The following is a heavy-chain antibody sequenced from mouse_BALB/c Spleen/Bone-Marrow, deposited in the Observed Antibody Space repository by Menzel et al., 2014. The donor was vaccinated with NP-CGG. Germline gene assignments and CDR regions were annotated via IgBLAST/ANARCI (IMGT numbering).Heavy chain of an antibody. D-gene: IGHD2-2*01. CDR1: GFTFSSFG. CDR3: ARWGYYYAMDY. Sequence: EAQVVESGGGLVQPGGSRKLSCAASGFTFSSFGMHWVRRAPEKGLEWVAYISSGSSNINYADTVKGRFTISRDNPKNTLFLQMTSLRSEDTAMYYCARWGYYYAMDYWGQGTSVTVSS. J-gene: IGHJ4*01. CDR2: ISSGSSNI. V-gene: IGHV5-17*02.